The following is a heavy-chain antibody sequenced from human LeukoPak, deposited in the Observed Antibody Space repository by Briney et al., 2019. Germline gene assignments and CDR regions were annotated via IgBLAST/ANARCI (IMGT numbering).Heavy chain of an antibody. CDR1: GGSISSYY. V-gene: IGHV4-59*01. Sequence: SETLSLTCTVSGGSISSYYWSWIRQPPGKGLEWIGYIYYSGSTNYNPSLKSRVTISVDTSKNQFSLKLSSVTAADTAVYYCARGGRYIRRRLDVWGQGTTVTVSS. CDR2: IYYSGST. CDR3: ARGGRYIRRRLDV. J-gene: IGHJ6*02. D-gene: IGHD3-16*01.